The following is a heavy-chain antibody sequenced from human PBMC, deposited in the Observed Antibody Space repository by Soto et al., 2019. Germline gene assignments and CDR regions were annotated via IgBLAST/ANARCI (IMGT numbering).Heavy chain of an antibody. CDR1: GFTFSSYG. J-gene: IGHJ6*02. D-gene: IGHD3-10*01. Sequence: QVQLVESGGGVVQPGTSLRLSCAASGFTFSSYGMHWVRQAPGKGLEWVAVISYNGGKKYYGDSVKGRFTISRDNSEKMMYLQMNRLRAEDTDVYYCAKDHVGYYNGMDVWGQGTTVTVSS. CDR2: ISYNGGKK. CDR3: AKDHVGYYNGMDV. V-gene: IGHV3-30*18.